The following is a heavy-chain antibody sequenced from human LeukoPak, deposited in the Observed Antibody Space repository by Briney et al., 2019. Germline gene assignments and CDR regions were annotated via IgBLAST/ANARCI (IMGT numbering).Heavy chain of an antibody. Sequence: SVTVSCKASGGTFSSYAISWVRQAPGQGLEWMGRIIPILGIANYAQKFHGRVTITADKSTSTAYMELSSLRSEDTAVYYCARARGYSYRGDYYYGMDVWGQGTTVTVSS. V-gene: IGHV1-69*04. CDR2: IIPILGIA. J-gene: IGHJ6*02. CDR1: GGTFSSYA. D-gene: IGHD5-18*01. CDR3: ARARGYSYRGDYYYGMDV.